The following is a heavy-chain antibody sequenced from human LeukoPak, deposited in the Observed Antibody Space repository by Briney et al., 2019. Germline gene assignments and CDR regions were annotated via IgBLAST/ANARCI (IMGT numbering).Heavy chain of an antibody. CDR1: GGSISSYY. J-gene: IGHJ4*02. D-gene: IGHD6-25*01. Sequence: KPSETLSLTCTVSGGSISSYYWSWIRQPPGKGLEWIANIYHTGSTNYNPSLSSRVTISIDTAKNQFSLKLTSVTAADTAVYYCARRGRNSSGWQDYHWGQGTLVTVSS. CDR2: IYHTGST. V-gene: IGHV4-59*01. CDR3: ARRGRNSSGWQDYH.